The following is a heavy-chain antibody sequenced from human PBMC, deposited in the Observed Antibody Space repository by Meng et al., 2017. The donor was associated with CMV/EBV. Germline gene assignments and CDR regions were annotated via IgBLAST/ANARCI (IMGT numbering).Heavy chain of an antibody. V-gene: IGHV4-39*07. CDR1: GGSIRSSSYY. CDR2: IYYSGST. Sequence: QLDWQEAGPGLVKPSETLSLTCTVSGGSIRSSSYYWGWIRQPPGKGLEWIGSIYYSGSTYYNPSLKSRVTISVDTSKNQFSLKLSSVTAADTAVYYCARYYYDSSGYFDYWGQGTLVTVSS. J-gene: IGHJ4*02. CDR3: ARYYYDSSGYFDY. D-gene: IGHD3-22*01.